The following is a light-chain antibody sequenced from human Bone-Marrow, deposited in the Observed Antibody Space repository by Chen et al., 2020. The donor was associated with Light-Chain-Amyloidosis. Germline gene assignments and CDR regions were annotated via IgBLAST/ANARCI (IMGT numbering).Light chain of an antibody. CDR2: EVS. CDR3: SSYTSSSGWV. V-gene: IGLV2-14*01. J-gene: IGLJ3*02. CDR1: SSDVGGYNY. Sequence: QSALTQPASVSGSPGQSITISCTGTSSDVGGYNYVSWYQQHPGRAPKLMINEVSNRPSGVSNRFSGSKSGHTASLTISGLQAEDEADYYCSSYTSSSGWVFGGGTKLTVL.